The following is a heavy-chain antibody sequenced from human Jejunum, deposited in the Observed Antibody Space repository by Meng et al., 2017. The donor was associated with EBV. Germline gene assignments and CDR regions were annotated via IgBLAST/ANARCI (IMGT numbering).Heavy chain of an antibody. Sequence: QVEPQESGPGLLKPSETLSLPCTVSGGSISSSDYYWGWIRQPPGKGLEWIGNIYYRGSTYYNPSLKSRVTISVDTSKNQFSLKLSSVTAADTAVYYCARSVSSGYSTWLDPWGQGTLVTVSS. V-gene: IGHV4-39*07. CDR1: GGSISSSDYY. D-gene: IGHD3-22*01. J-gene: IGHJ5*02. CDR2: IYYRGST. CDR3: ARSVSSGYSTWLDP.